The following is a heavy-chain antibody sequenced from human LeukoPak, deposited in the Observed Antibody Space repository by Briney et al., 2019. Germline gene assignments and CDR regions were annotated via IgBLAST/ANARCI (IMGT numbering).Heavy chain of an antibody. V-gene: IGHV3-74*01. Sequence: PGGSLRLSCSASGFTFSSYWMHWVRQVPGKGRVWVSRVNRDGSRTSQADSVKGRFTISRDNAKNTLCLQMNSLRAEDTAVYYCARDQTFVGGIDCWGQGTLVTVSS. CDR2: VNRDGSRT. D-gene: IGHD2-21*01. CDR1: GFTFSSYW. J-gene: IGHJ4*02. CDR3: ARDQTFVGGIDC.